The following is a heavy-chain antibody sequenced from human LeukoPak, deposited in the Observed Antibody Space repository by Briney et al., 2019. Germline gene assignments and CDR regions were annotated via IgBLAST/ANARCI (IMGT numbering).Heavy chain of an antibody. V-gene: IGHV3-74*01. CDR3: ASLYSGYDYDY. Sequence: GGSLRLSCAASGFTFSSYWMHWVRQAPGKGLVWVSRINSDGSSTSYADSVKGRFTISRDNAKNTLYLQMNSLRAEDTAVYYCASLYSGYDYDYWGQGTLVTVSS. J-gene: IGHJ4*02. D-gene: IGHD5-12*01. CDR2: INSDGSST. CDR1: GFTFSSYW.